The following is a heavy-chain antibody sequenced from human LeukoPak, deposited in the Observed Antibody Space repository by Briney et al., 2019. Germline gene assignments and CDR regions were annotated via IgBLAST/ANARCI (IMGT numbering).Heavy chain of an antibody. CDR2: INPNSGGT. D-gene: IGHD2-15*01. J-gene: IGHJ4*02. CDR1: GYTFTGYY. Sequence: ASVKVSCKASGYTFTGYYMHWVRQAPGQGLEWMGCINPNSGGTNYAQKFQGRVTMTRDTSISTAYMELSRLRSDDTTVYYCAKEREGYCSGGSCYSDLDFDYWGQGTLVTVSS. CDR3: AKEREGYCSGGSCYSDLDFDY. V-gene: IGHV1-2*02.